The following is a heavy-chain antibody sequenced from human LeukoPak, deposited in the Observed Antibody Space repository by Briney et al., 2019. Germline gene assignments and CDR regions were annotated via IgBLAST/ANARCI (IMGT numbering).Heavy chain of an antibody. D-gene: IGHD6-13*01. CDR3: ARHLRFVAAAGDYAFDI. CDR2: IYYSGST. V-gene: IGHV4-59*08. J-gene: IGHJ3*02. Sequence: PSETLSLTCTVAGGSISSYYWSWIRQPPGKGLEWIGYIYYSGSTNYNPSLKSRVTISVDTSKNQFSLKLSSVTAADTAVYYCARHLRFVAAAGDYAFDIWGQGTMVTVSS. CDR1: GGSISSYY.